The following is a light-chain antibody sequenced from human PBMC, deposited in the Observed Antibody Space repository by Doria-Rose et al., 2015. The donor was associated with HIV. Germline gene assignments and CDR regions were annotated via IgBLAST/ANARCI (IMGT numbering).Light chain of an antibody. J-gene: IGKJ1*01. CDR1: QSVSSN. CDR3: QQYNNWPSWT. Sequence: TLSVSPGERATPSCRASQSVSSNLAWYQQKPGQAPRPLIYGASTRATDIPARFSGSGSGTEFTLTISSMQSEDFAVYYCQQYNNWPSWTFGQGTKVEIK. V-gene: IGKV3-15*01. CDR2: GAS.